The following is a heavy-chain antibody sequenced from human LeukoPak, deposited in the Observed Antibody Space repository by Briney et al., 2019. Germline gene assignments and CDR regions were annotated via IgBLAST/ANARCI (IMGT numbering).Heavy chain of an antibody. CDR2: IRYDGSNK. V-gene: IGHV3-30*02. CDR1: GFTFSSYG. J-gene: IGHJ6*04. D-gene: IGHD5-24*01. CDR3: AKDRDMAYYEMDV. Sequence: PGGSLRLSCAASGFTFSSYGMHWVRQAPGKGLEWVAFIRYDGSNKYYADSVKGRFTISRDNSKNTLYLQMNSLRAEDTAVYYCAKDRDMAYYEMDVWGKGTTVTISS.